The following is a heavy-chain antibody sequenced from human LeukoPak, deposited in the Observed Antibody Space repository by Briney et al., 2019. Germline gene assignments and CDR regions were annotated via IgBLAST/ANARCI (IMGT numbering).Heavy chain of an antibody. V-gene: IGHV3-74*01. J-gene: IGHJ4*02. CDR1: GFTFSSYW. Sequence: GGSLRLSCAASGFTFSSYWMHWVRQAPGKGLVWVSRINSDGSSTSYADSVKGRFTISRDNAKNTLYLQMNSLRAEDTAVYYCARWPLGVDGLGESRNYFDYWGQGTLVTVSS. D-gene: IGHD3-10*01. CDR2: INSDGSST. CDR3: ARWPLGVDGLGESRNYFDY.